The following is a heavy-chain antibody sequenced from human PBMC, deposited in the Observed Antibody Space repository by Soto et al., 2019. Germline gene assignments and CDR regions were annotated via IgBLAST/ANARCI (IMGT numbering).Heavy chain of an antibody. CDR1: GFTFSSYG. CDR2: IWYDGSNK. J-gene: IGHJ4*02. V-gene: IGHV3-33*01. D-gene: IGHD3-10*01. CDR3: ASSDYGSGSYHPFDY. Sequence: PGGSLRLSCAASGFTFSSYGMHWARQAPGKGLEWVAVIWYDGSNKYYADSVKGRFTISRDNSKNTLYLQMNSLRAEDTAVYYCASSDYGSGSYHPFDYWGQGTLVTVSS.